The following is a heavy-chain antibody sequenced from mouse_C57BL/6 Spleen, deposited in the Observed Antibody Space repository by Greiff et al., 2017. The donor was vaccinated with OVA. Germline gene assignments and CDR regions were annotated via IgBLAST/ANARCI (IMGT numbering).Heavy chain of an antibody. CDR2: IYPRSGNT. Sequence: VQLQQSGAELARPGASVKLSCKASGYTFTSYGISWVKQRTGQGLEWIGEIYPRSGNTYYNEKFKGKATLTADKSSSTAYMELRSLTSEDSAVYFCARFGGTDWYFDVWGTGTTVTVSS. D-gene: IGHD1-1*02. V-gene: IGHV1-81*01. CDR1: GYTFTSYG. J-gene: IGHJ1*03. CDR3: ARFGGTDWYFDV.